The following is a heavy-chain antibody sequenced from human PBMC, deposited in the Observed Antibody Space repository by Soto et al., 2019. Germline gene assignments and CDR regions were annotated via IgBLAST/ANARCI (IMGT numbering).Heavy chain of an antibody. CDR1: GFTFSSYA. J-gene: IGHJ4*02. Sequence: EVQLLESGGGLVQPGGSLRLSCAASGFTFSSYAMSWVRQAPGKGLEWVSAISGSGGSTYYADSVKGRFTISRDNSKNTLHLQRNSLRAEDTAVYYGAKEGRRYSYGYDYWGQGTLVTVSS. CDR3: AKEGRRYSYGYDY. D-gene: IGHD5-18*01. CDR2: ISGSGGST. V-gene: IGHV3-23*01.